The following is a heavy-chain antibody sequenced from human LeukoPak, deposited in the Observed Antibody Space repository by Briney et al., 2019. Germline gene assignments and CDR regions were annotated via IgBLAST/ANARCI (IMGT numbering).Heavy chain of an antibody. CDR3: ARALGAYAFDI. V-gene: IGHV3-7*03. CDR2: IKQDGSEK. J-gene: IGHJ3*02. Sequence: GGSLRLSCTASGFTFSDYWMSWVRQAPGKGLEWVAKIKQDGSEKYYVDSVRGRFTISRDNAENSLCLQMNSLRAEDTAMYYCARALGAYAFDIWGQGTMVTVSS. D-gene: IGHD3-16*01. CDR1: GFTFSDYW.